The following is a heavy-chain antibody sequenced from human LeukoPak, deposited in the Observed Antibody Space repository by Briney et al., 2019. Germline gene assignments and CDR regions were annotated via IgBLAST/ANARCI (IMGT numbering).Heavy chain of an antibody. CDR2: IYYSGST. Sequence: SETLSLTCTVSGGSISSYYWSWIRQPPGKGLEWLGYIYYSGSTNYNPSLKSRVTISVDTSKNQFSLKLSSVTAADTAVYYCARDLSRDGYSYFDYWGQGTLVTVSS. CDR3: ARDLSRDGYSYFDY. CDR1: GGSISSYY. D-gene: IGHD5-24*01. V-gene: IGHV4-59*01. J-gene: IGHJ4*02.